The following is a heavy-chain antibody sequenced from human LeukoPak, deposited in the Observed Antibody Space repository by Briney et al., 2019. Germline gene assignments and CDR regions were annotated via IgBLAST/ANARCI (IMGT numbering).Heavy chain of an antibody. Sequence: SETLSLTCTVSGGSISSYYWSWIRQPPGKGLEWIGYIYCSGSTNYNPSLKSRVTISVDTSKNQFSLKLSSVTAADTAVYYCARDPGGVATMTFDYWGQGTLVTVSS. CDR1: GGSISSYY. V-gene: IGHV4-59*01. D-gene: IGHD5-12*01. J-gene: IGHJ4*02. CDR2: IYCSGST. CDR3: ARDPGGVATMTFDY.